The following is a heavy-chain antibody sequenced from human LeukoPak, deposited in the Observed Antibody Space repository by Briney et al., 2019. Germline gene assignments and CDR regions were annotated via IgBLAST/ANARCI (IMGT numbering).Heavy chain of an antibody. CDR1: GFTFSTYT. D-gene: IGHD6-25*01. CDR2: ISSRSSYI. V-gene: IGHV3-21*04. CDR3: AKVRLDAFDI. Sequence: GGSLRLSCAASGFTFSTYTMNWVRQAPGKGLEWVSSISSRSSYIYYADSVKGRFTISRDNSKNTLYLQMNSLRAEDTAVYYCAKVRLDAFDIWGQGTMVTVSS. J-gene: IGHJ3*02.